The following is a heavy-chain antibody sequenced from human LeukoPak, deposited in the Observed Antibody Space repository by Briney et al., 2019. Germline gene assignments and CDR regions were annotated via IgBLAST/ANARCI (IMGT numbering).Heavy chain of an antibody. D-gene: IGHD6-19*01. Sequence: GGSLRLSCAASGFTFSSYWMSWVRQAPGKGLEWVANIKEDGSEKYHVDSVKGRFTISRDNPKNSLYLQMNSLRAEDSAVYYCAREAVAGSLYYNYYMDVWGKGTTDTVSS. CDR1: GFTFSSYW. J-gene: IGHJ6*03. CDR2: IKEDGSEK. CDR3: AREAVAGSLYYNYYMDV. V-gene: IGHV3-7*01.